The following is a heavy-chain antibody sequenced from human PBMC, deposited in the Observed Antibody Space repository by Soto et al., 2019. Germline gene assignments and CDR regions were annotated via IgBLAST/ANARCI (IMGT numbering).Heavy chain of an antibody. J-gene: IGHJ5*02. V-gene: IGHV3-11*01. CDR2: ISSSGNTI. CDR1: GFTFSDNY. CDR3: ARAAGWFDP. Sequence: QVQLVESGGDLVKPGGSLRLSCAASGFTFSDNYMSWIRQAPGKGLEWVSYISSSGNTIYYADSVRGRFTISRDNAKNSLYLQMNRLRAEDTAVYYCARAAGWFDPWGQGTLVTVSS.